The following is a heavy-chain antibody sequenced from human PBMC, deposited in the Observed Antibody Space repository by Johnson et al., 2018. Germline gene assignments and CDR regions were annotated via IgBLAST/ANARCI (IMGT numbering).Heavy chain of an antibody. Sequence: QLVQSGGGLAQRGGSLRLSCAVSGLTFSSYAMSWVRQAPGKGLEWVAAIGGSGDRTYYADAVKDRFTISRDNFRDTLYLQMDNLREEDTAIYFCAKVGNTGYFYDYWGQGALVTVSS. J-gene: IGHJ4*02. D-gene: IGHD3-22*01. V-gene: IGHV3-23*04. CDR1: GLTFSSYA. CDR3: AKVGNTGYFYDY. CDR2: IGGSGDRT.